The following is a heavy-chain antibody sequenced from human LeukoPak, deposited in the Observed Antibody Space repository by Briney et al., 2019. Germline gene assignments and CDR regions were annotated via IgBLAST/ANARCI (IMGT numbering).Heavy chain of an antibody. CDR1: GGSISGYY. J-gene: IGHJ4*02. CDR2: IYYGGNTNYNPSLST. CDR3: AREEAWIIDY. Sequence: SETLSLTCTVSGGSISGYYWIWIRQPPGKGLERIGYIYYGGNTNYNPSLSTNYNPSLKSRVTISLDTSKNQFSLKLSSVTAADTAMYFCAREEAWIIDYWGQGTLVTVSS. V-gene: IGHV4-59*01. D-gene: IGHD2-2*03.